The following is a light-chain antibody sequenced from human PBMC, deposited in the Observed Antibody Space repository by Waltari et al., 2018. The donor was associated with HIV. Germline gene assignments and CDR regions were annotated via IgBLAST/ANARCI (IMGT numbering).Light chain of an antibody. V-gene: IGLV1-40*03. CDR1: TSDIGADSD. CDR2: GNS. Sequence: QSVLTQPPSVSGAPGQRVTLSCTGNTSDIGADSDVHWYQQFPEPAPRLLIFGNSNRPSGVPVRFSGSKSGVSASLAITGVQPEDEADYYCQSYDTGLSGLVFGGGTRLTVL. CDR3: QSYDTGLSGLV. J-gene: IGLJ3*02.